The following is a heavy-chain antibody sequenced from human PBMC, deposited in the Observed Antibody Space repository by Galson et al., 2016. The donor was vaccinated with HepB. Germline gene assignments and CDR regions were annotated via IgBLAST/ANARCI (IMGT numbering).Heavy chain of an antibody. CDR2: ISTYSGNT. Sequence: QSGAEVKKPGASVRVSCKTSGYSFTAYSVNWVRQVPGQGLEWMGWISTYSGNTNSAQKFQGRVTITADESTSTAYMDLTGLTAEDTAVYFCTRDRGQYYALWGQGTLVTVSS. CDR1: GYSFTAYS. D-gene: IGHD2-2*01. CDR3: TRDRGQYYAL. V-gene: IGHV1-18*01. J-gene: IGHJ4*02.